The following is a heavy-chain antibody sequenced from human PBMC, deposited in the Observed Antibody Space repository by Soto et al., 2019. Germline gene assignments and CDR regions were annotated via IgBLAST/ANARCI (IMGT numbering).Heavy chain of an antibody. CDR2: IYYSGNT. D-gene: IGHD6-13*01. V-gene: IGHV4-39*01. Sequence: SETLSLTCTVSGGSISSGGYYWSWIRQHPGKGLEWIGFIYYSGNTYYNPSLKSRVTISVDTSKNQFSLKLSSVTAADTAVYYCARHEAGSSWYPYYYYMDVWGKGTTVTVSS. CDR3: ARHEAGSSWYPYYYYMDV. J-gene: IGHJ6*03. CDR1: GGSISSGGYY.